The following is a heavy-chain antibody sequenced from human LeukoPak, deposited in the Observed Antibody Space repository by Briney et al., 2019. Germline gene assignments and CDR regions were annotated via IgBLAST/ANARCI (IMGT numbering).Heavy chain of an antibody. D-gene: IGHD3-10*01. V-gene: IGHV1-18*01. J-gene: IGHJ6*02. CDR1: GYTFTSYG. Sequence: ASVKVSCKASGYTFTSYGISWVRQAPGQGLEWMGWISAYNGNTNYAQKLQGRVTMTTDTSTSTAYMELRSLRSDDTAVYYCARSYLGWRVQHLLLRNDVWGQGTTVTVSS. CDR2: ISAYNGNT. CDR3: ARSYLGWRVQHLLLRNDV.